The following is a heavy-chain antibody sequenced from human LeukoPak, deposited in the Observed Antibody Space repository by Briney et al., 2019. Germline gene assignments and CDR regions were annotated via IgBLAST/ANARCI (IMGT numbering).Heavy chain of an antibody. Sequence: PGGSLRLSCATSGFTFSSFDLHWVRQPKGKGLEWVSGIGTAGDTYYLASVKGRFTISRETAKNSLYLQMNSLRAGDTAVYYCARGGDFRAGWFDLWGRGNLVSVSS. CDR3: ARGGDFRAGWFDL. CDR2: IGTAGDT. J-gene: IGHJ2*01. CDR1: GFTFSSFD. V-gene: IGHV3-13*01. D-gene: IGHD3/OR15-3a*01.